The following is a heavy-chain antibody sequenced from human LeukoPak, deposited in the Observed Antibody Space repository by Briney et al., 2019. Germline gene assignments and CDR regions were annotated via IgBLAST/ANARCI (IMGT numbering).Heavy chain of an antibody. CDR3: ARGGIGYCSGCSCYGDY. Sequence: GASVKVSCKASGYIFTSYGISWVRQAPGQGLEWMGWINTNTGNPTYAQGFTGRFVFSLDTSVSTAYLQISSLKAEDTAVYYCARGGIGYCSGCSCYGDYWGQGTLVNVS. D-gene: IGHD2-15*01. CDR1: GYIFTSYG. CDR2: INTNTGNP. V-gene: IGHV7-4-1*02. J-gene: IGHJ4*02.